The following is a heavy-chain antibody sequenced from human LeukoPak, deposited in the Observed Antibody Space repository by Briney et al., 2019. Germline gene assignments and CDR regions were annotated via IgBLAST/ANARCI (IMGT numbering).Heavy chain of an antibody. D-gene: IGHD3-22*01. CDR1: GFTFDDYA. CDR3: AKDTGLYYDSTGYDAFDI. V-gene: IGHV3-9*01. CDR2: ISWNSGSK. Sequence: GGSLRLSCEASGFTFDDYAMHWTRQSPGKGLEWVSGISWNSGSKGYADSVRGRITISRDNARNSLYLQMDSLRDEDTAFYYCAKDTGLYYDSTGYDAFDIWGQGTMVTVSS. J-gene: IGHJ3*02.